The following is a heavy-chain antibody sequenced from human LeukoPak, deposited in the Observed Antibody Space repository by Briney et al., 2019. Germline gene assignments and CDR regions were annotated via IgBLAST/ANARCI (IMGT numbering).Heavy chain of an antibody. V-gene: IGHV3-30*04. J-gene: IGHJ4*02. CDR2: ISYDGSFQ. Sequence: GGSLRLSCVASGFTFGTYAMHWVRQAPGKALEWVAVISYDGSFQYYGDSVRGRFTFSRDNSKNTLFLQMDSLRAEDSAVYYCGRAEWEPSNPINYWGQGTLVTVSS. CDR3: GRAEWEPSNPINY. CDR1: GFTFGTYA. D-gene: IGHD1-26*01.